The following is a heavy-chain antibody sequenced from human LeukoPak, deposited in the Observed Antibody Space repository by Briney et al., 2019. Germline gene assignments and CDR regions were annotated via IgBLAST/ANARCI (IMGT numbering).Heavy chain of an antibody. V-gene: IGHV3-73*01. CDR2: IRSKANSYAT. J-gene: IGHJ4*02. Sequence: GGSLTLSCAASGFTFRDSGMHWVRQASGKGLEWVGRIRSKANSYATAYAASVKGRFTISRDDSKNTAYLQMNSLKTEDTAVYYCTRYGDYPFDYWGQGTLVTVSS. CDR3: TRYGDYPFDY. CDR1: GFTFRDSG. D-gene: IGHD2-21*01.